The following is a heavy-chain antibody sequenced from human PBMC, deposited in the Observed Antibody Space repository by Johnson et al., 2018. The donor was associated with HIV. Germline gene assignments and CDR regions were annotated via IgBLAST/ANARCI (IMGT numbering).Heavy chain of an antibody. CDR2: ISYDGSNK. D-gene: IGHD4-17*01. V-gene: IGHV3-30-3*01. CDR3: ARDYGDYAHDAFDI. J-gene: IGHJ3*02. Sequence: HWVRQAPGKGLEWVAVISYDGSNKYYADSVKGRFTISRDNSKNTLYLQMNSLRAEDTAVYYCARDYGDYAHDAFDIWGQGTMVTVSS.